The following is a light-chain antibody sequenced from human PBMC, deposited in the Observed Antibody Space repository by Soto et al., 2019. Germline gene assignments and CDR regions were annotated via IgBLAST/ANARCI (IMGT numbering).Light chain of an antibody. J-gene: IGKJ5*01. CDR3: QQYGTSPPAT. V-gene: IGKV3-20*01. CDR2: GTS. Sequence: EVVLTQSPGTLSLSPGERATLSCMSRQSVSSSYLAWYQQKPGQAPRLLIYGTSTRATDIPDRFSGSGSETDFTLTISRLEPEDFAVYYCQQYGTSPPATFGQGTRLEIK. CDR1: QSVSSSY.